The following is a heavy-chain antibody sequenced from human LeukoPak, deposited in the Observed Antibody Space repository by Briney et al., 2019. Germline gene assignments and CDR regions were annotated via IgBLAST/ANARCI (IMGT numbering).Heavy chain of an antibody. CDR2: INSDGSGT. Sequence: GGSLRLSCAASGFTFSSYWMYWVRQAPGKGLVWVSRINSDGSGTSYADSVKGRFTIPRDNAKNTMYLQMNSLRAEDTAVYYCARGYYGSGSPYWGQGTLVTVSS. D-gene: IGHD3-10*01. CDR1: GFTFSSYW. J-gene: IGHJ4*02. CDR3: ARGYYGSGSPY. V-gene: IGHV3-74*01.